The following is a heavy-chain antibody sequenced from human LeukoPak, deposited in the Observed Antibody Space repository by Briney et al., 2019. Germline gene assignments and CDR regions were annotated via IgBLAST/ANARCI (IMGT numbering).Heavy chain of an antibody. Sequence: GGSLRLSCAASGFTFSGYAMSWVRQAPGKGLEWVSAVSGSGSSTYYADSVEGRFTISRDNSKNTLYLQMSSLRAEDTAIYYCAKDYYGSGSYPQFDSWGQGTLVTVSS. V-gene: IGHV3-23*01. D-gene: IGHD3-10*01. CDR1: GFTFSGYA. J-gene: IGHJ4*02. CDR3: AKDYYGSGSYPQFDS. CDR2: VSGSGSST.